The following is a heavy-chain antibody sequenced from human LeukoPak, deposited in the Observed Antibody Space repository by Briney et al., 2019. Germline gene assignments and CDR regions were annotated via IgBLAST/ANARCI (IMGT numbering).Heavy chain of an antibody. J-gene: IGHJ4*02. V-gene: IGHV4-39*07. CDR3: ARTMVRGPFDY. Sequence: SETLSLTCTVSGGSISSSSYYWGWIRQPPGKGLEWIGSIYHSGSIYYNPSLKSRVTISVDTSKNQFSLKLSSVTAADTAVYYCARTMVRGPFDYWGQGTLVTVSS. CDR2: IYHSGSI. CDR1: GGSISSSSYY. D-gene: IGHD3-10*01.